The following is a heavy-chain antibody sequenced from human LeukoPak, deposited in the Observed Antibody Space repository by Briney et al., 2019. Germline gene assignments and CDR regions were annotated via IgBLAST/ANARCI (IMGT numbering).Heavy chain of an antibody. CDR3: ARVGYYDSSGYYWGFDP. CDR2: ISRSSGYI. CDR1: GFTFSSYG. D-gene: IGHD3-22*01. J-gene: IGHJ5*02. Sequence: PGGSLRLSCAASGFTFSSYGMHWVRQAPGKGLEWVSSISRSSGYIYYADSVKGRFTISRDNAQKSLYLQMNSLRAEDTAVYYCARVGYYDSSGYYWGFDPWGQGTLVTVSS. V-gene: IGHV3-21*01.